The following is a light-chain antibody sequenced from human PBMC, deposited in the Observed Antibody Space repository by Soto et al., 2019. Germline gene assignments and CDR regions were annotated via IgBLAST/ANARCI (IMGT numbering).Light chain of an antibody. J-gene: IGKJ3*01. CDR3: QQDYSYPFT. V-gene: IGKV1-8*01. CDR1: QGISSY. CDR2: AAS. Sequence: AIRMTQSPSSFSASTGDRVTITCRASQGISSYLAWYQQKPGKAPKLLIYAASTLQSGVPSRFSGSGSGTDFTLTISCLQSEDFATYYFQQDYSYPFTFGPGTKVDIK.